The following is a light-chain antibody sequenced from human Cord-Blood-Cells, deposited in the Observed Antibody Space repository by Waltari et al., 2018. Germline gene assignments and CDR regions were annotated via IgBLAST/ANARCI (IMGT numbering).Light chain of an antibody. J-gene: IGLJ2*01. CDR1: SIYVGGYNY. V-gene: IGLV2-8*01. CDR3: SSYAGSNIVV. CDR2: EVS. Sequence: QSALTQPPSASGSPGQSVTIPCTATSIYVGGYNYVPWYQQPPGKAPKLMIYEVSKRPSGVPDRFSGSKSGNTASLTVSGLQAEDEADYYCSSYAGSNIVVFGGGTKLTVL.